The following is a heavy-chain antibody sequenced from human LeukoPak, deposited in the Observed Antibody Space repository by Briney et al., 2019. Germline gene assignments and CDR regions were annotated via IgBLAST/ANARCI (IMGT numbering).Heavy chain of an antibody. D-gene: IGHD6-19*01. CDR1: GFTYSSHA. J-gene: IGHJ4*02. CDR2: ISASGGTS. V-gene: IGHV3-23*01. Sequence: GGSLRLSCAASGFTYSSHAMSWVRQTPGKGLQWVSSISASGGTSRYADSVRGRFTISRDNSKNTLYLQLTSLQVEDAAVYYCARLRLISSGWEYYFDYWGQGTLVTVSS. CDR3: ARLRLISSGWEYYFDY.